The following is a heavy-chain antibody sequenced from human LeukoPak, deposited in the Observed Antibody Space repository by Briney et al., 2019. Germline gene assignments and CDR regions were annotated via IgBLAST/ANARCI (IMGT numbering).Heavy chain of an antibody. CDR3: ARYSSGWSFDY. CDR1: GFTFTNYW. J-gene: IGHJ4*02. CDR2: INQDGSEK. Sequence: PGGSLRLSCAASGFTFTNYWMGWVRQAPGKGLEWVANINQDGSEKYYVDSVKGRFTISRDNAKNSLYLQMNSLRAEDTAVYYCARYSSGWSFDYWGQGTLVTVSS. D-gene: IGHD6-19*01. V-gene: IGHV3-7*01.